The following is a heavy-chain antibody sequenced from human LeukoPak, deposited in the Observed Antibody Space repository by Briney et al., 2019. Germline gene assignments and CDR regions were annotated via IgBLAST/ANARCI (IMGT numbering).Heavy chain of an antibody. J-gene: IGHJ4*02. D-gene: IGHD4/OR15-4a*01. CDR1: GGSFSGHY. CDR3: ARAPTVLTYAMKGFDS. CDR2: IHDSGST. Sequence: PSETLSLTCSVSGGSFSGHYWGWIRQPPGKGLEWIGYIHDSGSTNYNPSLKSRVTMSVDTSKIQFSLRLSSVTAADTAVYYCARAPTVLTYAMKGFDSWGQGSLVTVSS. V-gene: IGHV4-59*11.